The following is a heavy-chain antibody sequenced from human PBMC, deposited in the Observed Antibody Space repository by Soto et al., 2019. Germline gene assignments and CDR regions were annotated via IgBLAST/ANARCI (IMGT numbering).Heavy chain of an antibody. D-gene: IGHD1-26*01. CDR1: GGYISSGDYY. Sequence: QVQLQETGQVLVKHSQTRSLTCTVYGGYISSGDYYWSWLRQPPGKGLEWIGYIYYSGSTYYNPSLKSRVTISVDTSKIQFSLTLSSVTAADTAVYYCARASPATEHADWFDPWGQGTLVTVSS. V-gene: IGHV4-30-4*01. J-gene: IGHJ5*02. CDR2: IYYSGST. CDR3: ARASPATEHADWFDP.